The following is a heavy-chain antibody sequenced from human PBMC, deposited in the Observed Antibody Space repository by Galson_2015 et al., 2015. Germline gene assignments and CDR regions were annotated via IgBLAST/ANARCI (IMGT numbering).Heavy chain of an antibody. CDR3: ARDQAAAAAGIPPIDN. D-gene: IGHD6-13*01. CDR2: ISSSGSTI. J-gene: IGHJ4*02. CDR1: GFTFSSYE. V-gene: IGHV3-48*03. Sequence: SLRLSCAASGFTFSSYEMNWVRQAPGKGLEWVSYISSSGSTIYYADSVKGRFTITRDNAKNSLYLQMNSLRAEDTAVYYCARDQAAAAAGIPPIDNWAQGTLFPASS.